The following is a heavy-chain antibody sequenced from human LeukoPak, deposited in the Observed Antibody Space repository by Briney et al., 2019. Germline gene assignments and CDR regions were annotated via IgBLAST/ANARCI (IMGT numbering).Heavy chain of an antibody. D-gene: IGHD2-2*01. CDR3: VRDQTIPASYYYYYYGMDV. CDR2: ISSSGSTI. CDR1: GFTFSDYY. Sequence: KPGGSLRLSCAASGFTFSDYYMSWIRQAPGKGLEWVSYISSSGSTIYYADSVKGRFTISRDNAKNSLYLQMNSLRAEDTAVYYCVRDQTIPASYYYYYYGMDVWGQGTTVTVSS. V-gene: IGHV3-11*01. J-gene: IGHJ6*02.